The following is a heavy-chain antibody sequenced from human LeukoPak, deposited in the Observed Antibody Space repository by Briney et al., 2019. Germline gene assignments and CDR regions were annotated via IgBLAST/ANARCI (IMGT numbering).Heavy chain of an antibody. CDR2: INHSGST. D-gene: IGHD2-15*01. V-gene: IGHV4-34*01. J-gene: IGHJ3*02. Sequence: PSETLSLTCAVYGGSFSGYYWSWIRQPPGKGLEWIGEINHSGSTNYNPSLKSRVTISVDTSKNQFSLKLSSVTAADTAVYYCAREPRCSGGSCYSHAFDIWGQGTMVTVSS. CDR3: AREPRCSGGSCYSHAFDI. CDR1: GGSFSGYY.